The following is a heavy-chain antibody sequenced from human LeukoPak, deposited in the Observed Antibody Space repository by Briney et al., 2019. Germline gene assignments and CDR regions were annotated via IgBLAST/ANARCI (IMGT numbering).Heavy chain of an antibody. Sequence: ASVKVSCKAAGYTFTGYYMHCVRQAPGQGLEWMGWINPNSGDTNYAQKFQGRVTMTRDTSISTAYMELSRLRSDDTAVYYCARVRYRLAETYIDYWGQGTLVTLSS. CDR1: GYTFTGYY. D-gene: IGHD3-16*01. J-gene: IGHJ4*02. V-gene: IGHV1-2*02. CDR3: ARVRYRLAETYIDY. CDR2: INPNSGDT.